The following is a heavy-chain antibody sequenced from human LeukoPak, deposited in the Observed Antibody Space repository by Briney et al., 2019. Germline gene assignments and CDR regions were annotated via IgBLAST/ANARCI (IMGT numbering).Heavy chain of an antibody. CDR2: IYYSGST. CDR3: ARRASGSHPSYWYFDL. J-gene: IGHJ2*01. Sequence: PSETLSLTCTVSGGSISSYYWSWIRQPPGKGLEWIGYIYYSGSTNYNPSLKSRVTISVDTSKNQFSLKLSSVTAADTAVYYCARRASGSHPSYWYFDLWGRGTLVTVSS. V-gene: IGHV4-59*08. D-gene: IGHD1-26*01. CDR1: GGSISSYY.